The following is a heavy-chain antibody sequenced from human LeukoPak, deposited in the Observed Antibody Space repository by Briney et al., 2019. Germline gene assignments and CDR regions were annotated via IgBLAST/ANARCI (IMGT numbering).Heavy chain of an antibody. D-gene: IGHD6-19*01. CDR3: ARAPPGIAVAAPGEVYFDY. Sequence: GGSLRLSCAASGFTFRSYWMHWVRQAPGKGLEWVSYISSSSSYTNYADSVKGRFTISRDNAKNSLYLQMNSLRAEDTAVYYCARAPPGIAVAAPGEVYFDYWGQGTLVTVSS. CDR2: ISSSSSYT. CDR1: GFTFRSYW. V-gene: IGHV3-11*05. J-gene: IGHJ4*02.